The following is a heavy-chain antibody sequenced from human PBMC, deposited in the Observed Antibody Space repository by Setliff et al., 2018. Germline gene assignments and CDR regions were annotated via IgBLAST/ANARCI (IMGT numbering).Heavy chain of an antibody. CDR2: MNPNSGNT. V-gene: IGHV1-8*02. CDR1: GYTFTSYD. CDR3: ARGCAAVGIIGY. Sequence: ASVKVSCKASGYTFTSYDINWMRQASGQGLARMGWMNPNSGNTGYTQKFQGRVTMTRNTSPSTAYMELSRLTSEDRAVYFCARGCAAVGIIGYWGQGTLVTVSS. J-gene: IGHJ4*02. D-gene: IGHD7-27*01.